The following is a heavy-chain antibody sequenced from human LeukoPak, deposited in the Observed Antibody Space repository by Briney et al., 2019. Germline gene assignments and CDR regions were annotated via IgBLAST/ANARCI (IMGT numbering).Heavy chain of an antibody. J-gene: IGHJ4*02. D-gene: IGHD6-19*01. CDR2: IYPGDSET. V-gene: IGHV5-51*01. Sequence: GVSLKISCKPAGYSFTSSWIGWVRQMPGKGLEWMGIIYPGDSETIYSPSFQGQVTISVDKSFSTAYLQWSSLKASDTAMYYCARQYITGWQSFDYWGQGTLVTVSS. CDR1: GYSFTSSW. CDR3: ARQYITGWQSFDY.